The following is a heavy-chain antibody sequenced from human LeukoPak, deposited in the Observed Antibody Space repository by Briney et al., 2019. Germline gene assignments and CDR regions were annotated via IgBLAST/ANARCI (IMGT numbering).Heavy chain of an antibody. CDR2: ISSSSSYI. CDR3: AKEGAARRVDY. J-gene: IGHJ4*02. V-gene: IGHV3-21*01. CDR1: GFTFSSYS. D-gene: IGHD6-6*01. Sequence: GGSLRLSCAASGFTFSSYSMNWVRQAPGKGLEWVSSISSSSSYIYYADSVKGRFTISRDNAKNTLYLQMNSLRTEDTAVYYCAKEGAARRVDYWGQGTLVTVSS.